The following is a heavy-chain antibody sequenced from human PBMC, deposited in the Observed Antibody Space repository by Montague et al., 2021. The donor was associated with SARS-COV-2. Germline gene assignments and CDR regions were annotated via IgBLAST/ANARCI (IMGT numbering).Heavy chain of an antibody. D-gene: IGHD3-3*01. CDR1: GGSISSGGYY. V-gene: IGHV4-31*03. J-gene: IGHJ4*02. Sequence: TLSLTCTVSGGSISSGGYYWSWIREHPGKGLEWIGYIYYSGSTYYXPSLKSRVTISVDTSKNQFSLKLSSVTAADTAVYSCARASGKKTIFGVVISYFDYGGREPWSPSPQ. CDR2: IYYSGST. CDR3: ARASGKKTIFGVVISYFDY.